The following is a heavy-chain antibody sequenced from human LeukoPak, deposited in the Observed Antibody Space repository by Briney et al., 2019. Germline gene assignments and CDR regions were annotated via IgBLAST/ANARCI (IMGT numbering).Heavy chain of an antibody. D-gene: IGHD1-1*01. J-gene: IGHJ5*02. CDR3: ARDGGTDWYDP. Sequence: GGSPRLSCGASGFTISRYWMSWVRQAPGKGLEWVANIKQDGSERTYVDSVKGRFTISRDNAKNSLHLQMNSLRVEDTAMYYCARDGGTDWYDPWGQGTLVTVSS. V-gene: IGHV3-7*01. CDR2: IKQDGSER. CDR1: GFTISRYW.